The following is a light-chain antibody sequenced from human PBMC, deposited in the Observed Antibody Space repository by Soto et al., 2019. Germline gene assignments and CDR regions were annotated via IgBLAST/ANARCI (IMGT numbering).Light chain of an antibody. CDR1: QSISSW. CDR3: QQYNSYSPLT. CDR2: KAS. Sequence: DIQMTQSPSTLSASVGDRVTITCRASQSISSWLAWYQQKPGKAPKLLIYKASSLESGVPSRFSGSGSGTEFTXXISXLQPDDFATYYCQQYNSYSPLTFGGGNKVEIK. J-gene: IGKJ4*01. V-gene: IGKV1-5*03.